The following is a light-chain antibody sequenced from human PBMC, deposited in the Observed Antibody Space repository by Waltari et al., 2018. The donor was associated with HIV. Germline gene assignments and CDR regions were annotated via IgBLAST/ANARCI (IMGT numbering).Light chain of an antibody. V-gene: IGLV2-8*01. CDR1: SSDVGGYNY. CDR2: EVT. J-gene: IGLJ1*01. CDR3: SSYAGRV. Sequence: QSALTQPPSASGSPGPSVTISCTGTSSDVGGYNYVSWYQQHPGKAPKLMIYEVTTRRSGVPDRFSGSKSGNTASLTVSVLQAEDEADYCCSSYAGRVFGTGTKVTVL.